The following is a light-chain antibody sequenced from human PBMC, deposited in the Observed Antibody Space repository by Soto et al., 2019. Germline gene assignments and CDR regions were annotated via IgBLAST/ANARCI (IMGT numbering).Light chain of an antibody. CDR1: QSMSSW. Sequence: DMQMTQSPSTRSASLVDRFTITCRARQSMSSWWAWYQQKPGKAPKLLIYQASSLENGDPSRFAGFGSGTEFTLSIASLQPDDSATYYCQHYNSYSRTFGQGTKVDI. CDR2: QAS. V-gene: IGKV1-5*03. J-gene: IGKJ1*01. CDR3: QHYNSYSRT.